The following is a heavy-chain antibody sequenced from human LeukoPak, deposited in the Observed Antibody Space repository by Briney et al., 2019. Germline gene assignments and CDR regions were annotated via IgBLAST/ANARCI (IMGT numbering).Heavy chain of an antibody. Sequence: GGSLRLSCAASGFTFSNAWMSWVRQAPGKGLEWVGRIKSKTDGGTTDYAAPVKGRFTISRDDSKNTLYLQMNSLKTEDTAVYYCTPSPGYYDSSGYYRSSRWFDPWGQGTLVTVSS. J-gene: IGHJ5*02. V-gene: IGHV3-15*01. D-gene: IGHD3-22*01. CDR2: IKSKTDGGTT. CDR3: TPSPGYYDSSGYYRSSRWFDP. CDR1: GFTFSNAW.